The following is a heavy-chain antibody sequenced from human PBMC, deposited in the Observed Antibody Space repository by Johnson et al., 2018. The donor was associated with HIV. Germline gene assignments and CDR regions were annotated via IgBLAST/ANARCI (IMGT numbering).Heavy chain of an antibody. CDR1: GFTFSSYW. J-gene: IGHJ3*01. V-gene: IGHV3-74*03. Sequence: MLLVESGGDVVQPGRSLRLSCAASGFTFSSYWMSWVRQVPGKRPVWVARIYNDGSRTTYADSVRGRFTISRDNAKYTVDLQMNSLRVEDTAVYYCAKVDCGGDTCAGYDPFDLWGQGTLVTVSS. CDR2: IYNDGSRT. CDR3: AKVDCGGDTCAGYDPFDL. D-gene: IGHD2-21*01.